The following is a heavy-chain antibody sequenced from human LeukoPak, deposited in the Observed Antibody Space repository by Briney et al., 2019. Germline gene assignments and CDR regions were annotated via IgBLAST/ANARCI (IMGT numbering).Heavy chain of an antibody. CDR3: GRHRRPGSGYYYVPSKAFDY. CDR2: IYYSGST. Sequence: SETLSLTCTVSGGSISSSSYYWGWIRQPPGKGLEWIGSIYYSGSTYYNPSLKSRVTISVDTSKNQFSLKLSSVTAADTAVYYCGRHRRPGSGYYYVPSKAFDYWGQGTLVTVSS. D-gene: IGHD3-22*01. V-gene: IGHV4-39*01. J-gene: IGHJ4*02. CDR1: GGSISSSSYY.